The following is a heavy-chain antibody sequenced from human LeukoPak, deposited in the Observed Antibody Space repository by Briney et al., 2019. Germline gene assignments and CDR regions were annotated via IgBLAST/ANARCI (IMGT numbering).Heavy chain of an antibody. V-gene: IGHV4-59*01. CDR1: GGSLSNYY. D-gene: IGHD3-10*01. CDR3: ARAGGNRFDP. Sequence: SETLSLTCTVSGGSLSNYYWSWIRQYPGQGLEWIGYIYYSGSTTYNPSLKSRVTISVDTSKNQFSLKLTSMTAADTAVYYCARAGGNRFDPWGQGILVTVSS. CDR2: IYYSGST. J-gene: IGHJ5*02.